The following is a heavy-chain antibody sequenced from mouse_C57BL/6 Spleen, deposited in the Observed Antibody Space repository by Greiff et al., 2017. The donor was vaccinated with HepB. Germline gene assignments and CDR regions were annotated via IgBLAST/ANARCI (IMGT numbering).Heavy chain of an antibody. Sequence: VQLQQSGAELVKPGASVKISCKASGYAFSSYWINWVKQRPGKGLEWIGQIYPGDGDTNYNGKFKGKATLTADKSSSTAYMQLSSLTSEDSAVYFCARNYYGRSDWGQGTTLTVSS. CDR2: IYPGDGDT. V-gene: IGHV1-80*01. CDR1: GYAFSSYW. D-gene: IGHD1-1*01. J-gene: IGHJ2*01. CDR3: ARNYYGRSD.